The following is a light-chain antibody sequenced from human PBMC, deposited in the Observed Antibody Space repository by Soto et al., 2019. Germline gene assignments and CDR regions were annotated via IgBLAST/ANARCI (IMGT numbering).Light chain of an antibody. V-gene: IGLV2-14*01. J-gene: IGLJ1*01. CDR2: GVT. CDR1: SSDIGAFNY. Sequence: QSALTQPASVSGSPGQSITISCTGSSSDIGAFNYVAWYQQHPGKAPKLIIHGVTNRPSGVSSRFSGSKSDYTASLTISGLQAEDEADYYCSSFTSRFTFVFGTGTKLTVL. CDR3: SSFTSRFTFV.